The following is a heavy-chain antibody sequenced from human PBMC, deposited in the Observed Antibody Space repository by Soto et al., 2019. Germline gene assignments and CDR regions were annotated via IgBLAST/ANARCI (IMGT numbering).Heavy chain of an antibody. J-gene: IGHJ4*02. V-gene: IGHV1-69*02. CDR2: IIPILGIA. CDR1: GGTFSSYT. CDR3: ATKTGSIAARVDY. Sequence: ASVKVSCKASGGTFSSYTISWVRQAPGQGLEWMGRIIPILGIANYAQKFQGRVTITADKSTSTAYMELSSLRSEDTAVYYCATKTGSIAARVDYWGQGTLVTVSS. D-gene: IGHD6-6*01.